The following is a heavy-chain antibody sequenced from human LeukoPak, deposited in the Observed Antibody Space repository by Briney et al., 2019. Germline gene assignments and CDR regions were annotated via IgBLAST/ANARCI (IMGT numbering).Heavy chain of an antibody. J-gene: IGHJ2*01. CDR1: GGSISSYY. CDR2: IYSGGTT. D-gene: IGHD4-23*01. Sequence: PSETLSLTCTVSGGSISSYYWSWVRQAPGKGLEWVSLIYSGGTTYYADSVKGRFTISRDNSKNTLYLQMNSLRAEDTVVYYCARDRDYGGRLGPDDVWYFDLWGRGTLVTVSS. CDR3: ARDRDYGGRLGPDDVWYFDL. V-gene: IGHV3-53*01.